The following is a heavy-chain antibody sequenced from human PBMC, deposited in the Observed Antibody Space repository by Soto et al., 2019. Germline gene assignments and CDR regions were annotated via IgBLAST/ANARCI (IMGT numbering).Heavy chain of an antibody. V-gene: IGHV3-33*01. J-gene: IGHJ4*02. CDR2: IWYDGSNK. CDR3: ARDGDIVVVPAAPRPFDY. CDR1: GFTFSSYG. Sequence: QVQLVESGGGVVQPGRSLRLSCAASGFTFSSYGMHWVRQAPGKGLEWVAVIWYDGSNKYYADSVKGRFTISRENSKNTLYLQMNSLRAEDTAVYYCARDGDIVVVPAAPRPFDYWGQGTLVTVSS. D-gene: IGHD2-2*01.